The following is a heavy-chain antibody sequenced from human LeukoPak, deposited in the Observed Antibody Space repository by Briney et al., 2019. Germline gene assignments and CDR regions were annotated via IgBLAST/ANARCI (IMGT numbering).Heavy chain of an antibody. CDR2: IYPGDSDT. CDR3: ARPLSIAYYYYGMDV. D-gene: IGHD2-2*01. CDR1: GYSFTSYW. V-gene: IGHV5-51*01. J-gene: IGHJ6*02. Sequence: GESLKISCQGSGYSFTSYWIGWVRQMPGKGLEWMGIIYPGDSDTRYSPSFQGQVTISADKSISTAYLQWSSLKASDTAMYYCARPLSIAYYYYGMDVWGQGTTVTVSS.